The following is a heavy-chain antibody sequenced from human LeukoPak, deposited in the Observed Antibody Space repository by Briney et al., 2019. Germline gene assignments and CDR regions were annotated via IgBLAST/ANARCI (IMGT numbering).Heavy chain of an antibody. CDR2: FSHSGIT. V-gene: IGHV4-4*02. CDR3: ARNGGHNQEH. D-gene: IGHD1-1*01. J-gene: IGHJ4*02. Sequence: SEALSLTCDVSGASISRGSWWSWVRQPPGKGLEWIGEFSHSGITNFNPSLKSRVTISVDKSRNQFSLNLISVTAADTAVYFCARNGGHNQEHWGQGTLVTVSS. CDR1: GASISRGSW.